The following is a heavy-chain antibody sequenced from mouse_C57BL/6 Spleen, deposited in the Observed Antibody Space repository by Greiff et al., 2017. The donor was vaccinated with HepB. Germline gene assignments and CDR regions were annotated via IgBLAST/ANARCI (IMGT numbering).Heavy chain of an antibody. D-gene: IGHD2-4*01. CDR2: IDPEDGET. V-gene: IGHV14-2*01. J-gene: IGHJ4*01. Sequence: EVKLMESGAELVKPGASVKLSCTASGFNIKDYYMHWVKQRTEQGLEWIGRIDPEDGETKYAPKFQGKATITADTSSNTAYLQLSSLTSEDTAVYYCASGDYDGGELTGSMRYAMDYWGQGTSVTVSS. CDR3: ASGDYDGGELTGSMRYAMDY. CDR1: GFNIKDYY.